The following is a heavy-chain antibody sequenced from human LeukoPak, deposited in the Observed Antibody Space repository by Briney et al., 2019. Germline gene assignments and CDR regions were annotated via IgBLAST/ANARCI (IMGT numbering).Heavy chain of an antibody. Sequence: SSETLSLTCTVPGASISCYHWNWIRQPAGKGLELIGRIYISGRTNYNPSLKSRVTMSVDTSKNQFSLKLSSVTAADTAVYYCARSWQWLPLDYWGQGTLVTVSS. J-gene: IGHJ4*02. CDR1: GASISCYH. V-gene: IGHV4-4*07. CDR2: IYISGRT. CDR3: ARSWQWLPLDY. D-gene: IGHD6-19*01.